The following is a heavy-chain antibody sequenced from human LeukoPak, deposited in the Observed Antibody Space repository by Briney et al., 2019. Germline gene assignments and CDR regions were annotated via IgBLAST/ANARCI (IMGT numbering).Heavy chain of an antibody. Sequence: GRSLRLSCAASGFTFDDYAMHWVRQAPGKGLEWVSGISWNSGSIGYADSVKGRFTISRDNAENSLYLQMNSLRAEDTALYYCAKDIVGYYDSRVFDYWGQGTLVTVSS. CDR2: ISWNSGSI. CDR3: AKDIVGYYDSRVFDY. CDR1: GFTFDDYA. J-gene: IGHJ4*02. D-gene: IGHD3-22*01. V-gene: IGHV3-9*01.